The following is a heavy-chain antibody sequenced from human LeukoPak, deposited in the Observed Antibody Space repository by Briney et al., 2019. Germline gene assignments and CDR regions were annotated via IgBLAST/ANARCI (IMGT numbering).Heavy chain of an antibody. D-gene: IGHD2-21*02. Sequence: GGSLRLSCEASGFTFSSYWMSWVRQAPGKGLEWVSSITPSGGGTYYADSVKGRFTISRDNSKNTLYLQMDSLRVDDTAIYYCAEGADCGGDCFPSPFDYWGQGTQVTVSS. J-gene: IGHJ4*02. V-gene: IGHV3-23*01. CDR1: GFTFSSYW. CDR3: AEGADCGGDCFPSPFDY. CDR2: ITPSGGGT.